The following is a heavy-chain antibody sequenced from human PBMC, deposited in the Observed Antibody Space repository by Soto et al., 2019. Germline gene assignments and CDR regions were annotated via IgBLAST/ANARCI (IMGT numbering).Heavy chain of an antibody. CDR1: AFPLSSYS. D-gene: IGHD6-6*01. Sequence: PGVSLRFSCAASAFPLSSYSVNRVRQAPGKGLEWVSGISGSGASTFYADSVKGRFTTSRDTSKNTLYLQMNSLRVEDTAVYYCAKGAHSSSSRGVDVWGQGTTVTVSS. V-gene: IGHV3-23*01. CDR3: AKGAHSSSSRGVDV. CDR2: ISGSGAST. J-gene: IGHJ6*02.